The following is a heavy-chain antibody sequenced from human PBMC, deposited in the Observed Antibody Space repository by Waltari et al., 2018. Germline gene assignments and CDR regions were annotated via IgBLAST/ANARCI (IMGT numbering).Heavy chain of an antibody. Sequence: LTCTVSGGSISSGDYYWSWIRQPPGKGLEWIGYIYYSGSTYYNPSLKSRVTISVDTSKNQFSLKLSSVTAADTAVYYCARDLRDYAHFDYWGQGTLVTVSS. CDR2: IYYSGST. V-gene: IGHV4-30-4*08. CDR1: GGSISSGDYY. J-gene: IGHJ4*02. D-gene: IGHD4-17*01. CDR3: ARDLRDYAHFDY.